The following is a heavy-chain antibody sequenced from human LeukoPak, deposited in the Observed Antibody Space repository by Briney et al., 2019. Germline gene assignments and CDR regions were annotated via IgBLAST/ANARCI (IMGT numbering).Heavy chain of an antibody. D-gene: IGHD5-12*01. J-gene: IGHJ4*02. V-gene: IGHV3-9*01. CDR3: AKDKEGGYVVTPYFDY. CDR1: GFTFDDYA. Sequence: PGRSLRLSCAASGFTFDDYAMHWVRQAPGKGLEWVSGISWNSGSIGYADSVKGRFTISRDNAKNSLYLQMNSLRAEDTALYYCAKDKEGGYVVTPYFDYWGQGTLVTVSS. CDR2: ISWNSGSI.